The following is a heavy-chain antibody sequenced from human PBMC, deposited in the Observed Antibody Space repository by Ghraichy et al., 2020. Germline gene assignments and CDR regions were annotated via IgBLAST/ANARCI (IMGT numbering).Heavy chain of an antibody. J-gene: IGHJ2*01. D-gene: IGHD2-21*02. Sequence: ETLRLSCAASGFTVSSNYMSWVRQAPGKGLEWVSVIYSGGSTYYADSVKGRFTISRDNSKNTLYLQMNSLRAEDTAVYYCAREGGRGNIVVVTADWYFDLWGRGTLVTVSS. CDR1: GFTVSSNY. CDR2: IYSGGST. CDR3: AREGGRGNIVVVTADWYFDL. V-gene: IGHV3-53*01.